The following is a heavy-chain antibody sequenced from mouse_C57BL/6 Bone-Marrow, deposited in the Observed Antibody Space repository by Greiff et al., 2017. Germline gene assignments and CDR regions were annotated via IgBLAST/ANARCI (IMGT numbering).Heavy chain of an antibody. V-gene: IGHV2-9-1*01. CDR2: IWTGGGT. CDR1: GFSLTSYA. Sequence: QVQLKESGPGLVAPSPSLSITCNASGFSLTSYAISWVRQPPGKGLEWLGGIWTGGGTNYNSALKSRLSTSKDNSKSQVSLKMNSLQTDDTARDYCARRGAIDYWGQGTSVTVSS. CDR3: ARRGAIDY. J-gene: IGHJ4*01.